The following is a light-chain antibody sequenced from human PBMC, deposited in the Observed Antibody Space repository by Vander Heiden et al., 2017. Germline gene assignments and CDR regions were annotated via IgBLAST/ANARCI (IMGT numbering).Light chain of an antibody. V-gene: IGLV8-61*01. J-gene: IGLJ3*02. CDR2: GRN. CDR1: SGSVASDYY. Sequence: QNVVTQEPALSVSPGGTVTLTCALTSGSVASDYYPSWYQQTTGQHPRTLIYGRNVRSSGVPDRFSASVLGNKAALTITGAQADDESDYYCAFYMGGGTWLFGGGTKLTVL. CDR3: AFYMGGGTWL.